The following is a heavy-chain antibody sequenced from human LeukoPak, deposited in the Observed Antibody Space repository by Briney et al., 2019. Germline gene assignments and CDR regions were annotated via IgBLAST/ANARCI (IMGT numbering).Heavy chain of an antibody. CDR3: ARETTISPYYFDY. D-gene: IGHD3-9*01. V-gene: IGHV1-8*01. CDR2: MSPNSGNT. J-gene: IGHJ4*02. CDR1: GYTFTSYD. Sequence: ASVTVSCKASGYTFTSYDITWVRQAPGQGLEWMGWMSPNSGNTGYAQKFQGRVTMTRNTSITTAYMELSSLTSEDTAVYYCARETTISPYYFDYWGPGSQVTVSP.